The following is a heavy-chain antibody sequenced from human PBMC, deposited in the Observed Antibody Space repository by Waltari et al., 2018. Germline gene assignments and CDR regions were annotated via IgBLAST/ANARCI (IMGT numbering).Heavy chain of an antibody. CDR1: GFTFSRYR. D-gene: IGHD1-26*01. CDR2: ISSSSSYI. V-gene: IGHV3-21*01. CDR3: ARDGGATPDAFDI. J-gene: IGHJ3*02. Sequence: EVQLVESGGGMVKPGGSLRLSCAASGFTFSRYRMHWFRRAPGKGLECVSSISSSSSYIYYADSVKGRFTISRDNAKNSLYLQMNSLRAEDTAVYYCARDGGATPDAFDIWGQGTMVTVSS.